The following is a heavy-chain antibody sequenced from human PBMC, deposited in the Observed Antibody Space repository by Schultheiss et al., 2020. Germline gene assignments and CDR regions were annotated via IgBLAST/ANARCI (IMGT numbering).Heavy chain of an antibody. Sequence: SQTLSLTCAVSGGSISSGGYYWSWNRQHPGKGLEWIGYIYYSGSTYYNPSLKSRVTISVDTSKNQFSLKLSSVTAADTAVYYCARQEVPAAMLLRLIRYYYGMDVWGQGTTVTVSS. CDR2: IYYSGST. CDR3: ARQEVPAAMLLRLIRYYYGMDV. V-gene: IGHV4-31*11. CDR1: GGSISSGGYY. D-gene: IGHD2-2*01. J-gene: IGHJ6*02.